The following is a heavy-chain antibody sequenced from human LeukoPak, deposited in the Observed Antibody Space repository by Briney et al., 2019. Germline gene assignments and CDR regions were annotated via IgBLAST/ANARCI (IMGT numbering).Heavy chain of an antibody. J-gene: IGHJ4*02. V-gene: IGHV1-2*02. Sequence: ASVKVSCKASGYTFTGYYMHWVRQAPAKGLEWMGWINPNSGGTNYAQKFQGRVTMTRDTSISTAYMELSRLRSDDTAVYYCGRDLKGYSYGLDWGQGTLVTVSS. D-gene: IGHD5-18*01. CDR3: GRDLKGYSYGLD. CDR2: INPNSGGT. CDR1: GYTFTGYY.